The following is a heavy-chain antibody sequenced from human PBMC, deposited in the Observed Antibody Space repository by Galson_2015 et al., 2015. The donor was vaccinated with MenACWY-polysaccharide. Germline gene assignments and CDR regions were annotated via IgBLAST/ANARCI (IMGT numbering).Heavy chain of an antibody. D-gene: IGHD5-12*01. CDR1: GFSFRSHW. Sequence: SLRLSCAASGFSFRSHWMHWVRQAPGEGRVWVARINNDATIKKHADSVKGRFNIPRDNAKNTLYLEMNSLRVEDTAVYFFARERVDVEVIDPHTMFDDWGQGGLVTVSS. J-gene: IGHJ4*02. CDR3: ARERVDVEVIDPHTMFDD. V-gene: IGHV3-74*01. CDR2: INNDATIK.